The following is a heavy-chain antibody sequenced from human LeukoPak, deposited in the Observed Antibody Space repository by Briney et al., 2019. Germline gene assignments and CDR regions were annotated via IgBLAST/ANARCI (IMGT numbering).Heavy chain of an antibody. CDR3: ARDGYSGSDAL. CDR2: IYYSGST. J-gene: IGHJ4*02. CDR1: GGSISSSSYS. Sequence: SETLSLTCSVSGGSISSSSYSWGWIRQPPGKGLEWIGSIYYSGSTYYNPSLKSRVTISVDTSKNQFSLKLTSVTAADTAVYYCARDGYSGSDALWGQGTLVTVSS. D-gene: IGHD5-12*01. V-gene: IGHV4-39*07.